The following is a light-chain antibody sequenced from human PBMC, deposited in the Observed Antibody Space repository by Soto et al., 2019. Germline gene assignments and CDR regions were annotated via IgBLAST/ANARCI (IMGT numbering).Light chain of an antibody. V-gene: IGLV2-14*01. CDR3: SSSTRSSTHVV. CDR2: EVS. CDR1: SSDVGGYNY. Sequence: QSALTQPASVSGSPGQSITISCTGTSSDVGGYNYVSWYQQHPGKAPKLMIYEVSNRPSGVSNRFSGSKSGNTASLTISGLQAEDEADYYCSSSTRSSTHVVFGGGTKLTVL. J-gene: IGLJ2*01.